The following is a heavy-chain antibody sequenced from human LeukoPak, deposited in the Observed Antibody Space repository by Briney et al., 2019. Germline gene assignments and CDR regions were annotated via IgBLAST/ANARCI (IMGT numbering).Heavy chain of an antibody. CDR3: ARGGGGIAVDY. Sequence: SETLSLTCTVSGGSISSSSYYWGWIRQPPGKGLKWIGSIYYSGSTYYNPSLKSRVTISVDTSKNQFSLKLSSVTAADTAVYYCARGGGGIAVDYWGQGTLVTVSS. D-gene: IGHD6-13*01. CDR2: IYYSGST. V-gene: IGHV4-39*07. CDR1: GGSISSSSYY. J-gene: IGHJ4*02.